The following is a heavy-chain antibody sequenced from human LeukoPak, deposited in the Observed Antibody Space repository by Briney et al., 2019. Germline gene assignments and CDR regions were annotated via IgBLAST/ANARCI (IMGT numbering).Heavy chain of an antibody. CDR3: AKILGSTSCYACGYDY. V-gene: IGHV3-23*01. CDR2: ISGSGGST. Sequence: PGGSLRLSWAASGFTFSSYAMSWVRQAPGKWLEWVSAISGSGGSTYYADSVKGRFTISRDNSKNTLYLQMNSLRAEDTAVYYCAKILGSTSCYACGYDYWGQGTLVTVSS. J-gene: IGHJ4*02. CDR1: GFTFSSYA. D-gene: IGHD2-2*01.